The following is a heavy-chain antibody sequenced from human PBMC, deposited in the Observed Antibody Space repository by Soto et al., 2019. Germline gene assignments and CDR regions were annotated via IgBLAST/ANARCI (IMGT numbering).Heavy chain of an antibody. V-gene: IGHV3-23*01. J-gene: IGHJ4*02. D-gene: IGHD1-1*01. CDR1: GFTFSSYA. CDR2: ISGSGGST. CDR3: AKDQLEDDY. Sequence: GSLRRPGSASGFTFSSYAMSWVRQAPGKGLEWVSAISGSGGSTYYADSVKGRFTISRDNSKNTLYLQMNSLRAEDKAVYYCAKDQLEDDYWGQGTLVTVYS.